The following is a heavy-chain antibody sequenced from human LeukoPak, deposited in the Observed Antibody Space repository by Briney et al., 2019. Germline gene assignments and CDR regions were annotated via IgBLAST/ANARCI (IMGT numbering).Heavy chain of an antibody. D-gene: IGHD3-3*01. V-gene: IGHV3-66*01. J-gene: IGHJ4*02. CDR3: ARGRFSDY. CDR2: IYSGGST. Sequence: GRSLRLSCAASGFTVSSDYMNWVSQAPGKGLEWVSVIYSGGSTYYADSVKGRFTISRDNSKNTLYLQMNSLRADDTAVYYCARGRFSDYWGQGTLVTVSS. CDR1: GFTVSSDY.